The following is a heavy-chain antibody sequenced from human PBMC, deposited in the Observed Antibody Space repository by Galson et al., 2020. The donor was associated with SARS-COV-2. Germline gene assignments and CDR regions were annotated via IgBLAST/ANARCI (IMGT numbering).Heavy chain of an antibody. Sequence: SGPTLVKPTQTLTLTCSFYGFSISTSGVAVGWIRQPPGKALEWLAIIYWDDDLRYSSSLKSRLTITKDTSKSQVVLTMTNMDPVDTATYYCAQSARAVTGATGYYFDYWGQGTLVSVSS. CDR2: IYWDDDL. J-gene: IGHJ4*02. D-gene: IGHD4-4*01. V-gene: IGHV2-5*02. CDR1: GFSISTSGVA. CDR3: AQSARAVTGATGYYFDY.